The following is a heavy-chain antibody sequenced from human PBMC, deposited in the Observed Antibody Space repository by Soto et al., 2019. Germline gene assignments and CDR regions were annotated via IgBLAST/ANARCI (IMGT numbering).Heavy chain of an antibody. Sequence: GGSLRLSCAASGFIVSSNDVAWVRQAPGKGLECVSITHSGGSTLYTDSVKGRFTTSRDNFKNTLYLQMKSLRAEDTAVYYCARDYYASGTYPRFDSWGRGTLVTAPQ. CDR2: THSGGST. CDR3: ARDYYASGTYPRFDS. CDR1: GFIVSSND. D-gene: IGHD3-10*01. V-gene: IGHV3-53*01. J-gene: IGHJ4*01.